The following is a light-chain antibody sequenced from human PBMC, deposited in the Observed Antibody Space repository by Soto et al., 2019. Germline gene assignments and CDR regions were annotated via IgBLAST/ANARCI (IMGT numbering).Light chain of an antibody. J-gene: IGKJ1*01. CDR2: GAT. V-gene: IGKV3-20*01. Sequence: DIVLTQSLATLTVSTSDRPTLSCSASQSVGSDLAWYQHRPCRAPSLLIYGATNRATGIPDRFSGSGSGTDFTLTFSRLDPEDFAVYYCQHYGGSQGTFGQGTKVDIK. CDR3: QHYGGSQGT. CDR1: QSVGSD.